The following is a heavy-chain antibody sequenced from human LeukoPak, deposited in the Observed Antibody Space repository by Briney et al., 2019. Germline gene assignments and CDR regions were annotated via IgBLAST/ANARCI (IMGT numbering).Heavy chain of an antibody. J-gene: IGHJ1*01. CDR3: ARESTAGYNSSWYGFRN. CDR2: INQDGSEK. CDR1: GFTFSGYW. D-gene: IGHD6-13*01. Sequence: GGSLRLSCAASGFTFSGYWMSWVRQAPGKGLEWVANINQDGSEKYYVDSVKGGFTISRDNAKNSLFLQMGSLRVEDTAMYYCARESTAGYNSSWYGFRNWGQGTLVSVSS. V-gene: IGHV3-7*01.